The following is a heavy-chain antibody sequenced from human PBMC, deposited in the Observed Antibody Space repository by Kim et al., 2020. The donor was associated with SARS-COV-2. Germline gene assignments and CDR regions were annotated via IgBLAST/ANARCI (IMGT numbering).Heavy chain of an antibody. D-gene: IGHD3-22*01. J-gene: IGHJ6*02. CDR3: ARGPYYYDSSGYYYYYYGMDV. CDR2: IFAGGST. CDR1: NASINSGRYY. Sequence: SETLSLTCTVSNASINSGRYYWSWIRQPAGKGLEWIGRIFAGGSTNYNPSLKSRVAISVDTSKNQFSLKLNSVTAADTAIYYCARGPYYYDSSGYYYYYYGMDVWGQGTTVTASS. V-gene: IGHV4-61*02.